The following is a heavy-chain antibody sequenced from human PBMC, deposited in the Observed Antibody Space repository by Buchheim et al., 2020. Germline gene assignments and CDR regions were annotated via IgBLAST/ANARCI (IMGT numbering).Heavy chain of an antibody. J-gene: IGHJ4*02. Sequence: EVQLLESGGGLVQPGGSLRLSCAASGFTFSSYAMSWVRQAPGKGLEWVSTISGSGGSTYYADSVKGRFTISRDHSKNTLYLQMNSLSAEDTAVYYCAKDRDQYSSSWYYFDYWGQGTL. CDR3: AKDRDQYSSSWYYFDY. D-gene: IGHD6-13*01. V-gene: IGHV3-23*01. CDR2: ISGSGGST. CDR1: GFTFSSYA.